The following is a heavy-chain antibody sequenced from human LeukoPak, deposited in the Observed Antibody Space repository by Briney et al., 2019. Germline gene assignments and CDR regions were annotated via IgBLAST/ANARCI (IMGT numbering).Heavy chain of an antibody. Sequence: SETLSLTCTVDGGSINNYYWSWIRQPAGKGLEWIGRIYTRGSTNYNPSLKSRVTMSVDTSKNQFSLKLSSVTAADTAVYYCARGRYCSADICSGGDAFDIWGQGTMVSVSS. CDR1: GGSINNYY. CDR2: IYTRGST. D-gene: IGHD2-15*01. CDR3: ARGRYCSADICSGGDAFDI. V-gene: IGHV4-4*07. J-gene: IGHJ3*02.